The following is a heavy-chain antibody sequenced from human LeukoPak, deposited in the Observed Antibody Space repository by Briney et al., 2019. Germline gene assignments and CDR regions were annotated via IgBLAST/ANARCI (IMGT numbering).Heavy chain of an antibody. D-gene: IGHD1-26*01. Sequence: GESLKISCKASGYIFTNYWIAWVRQMPGKGLEWMGIIYPGDSDTRYSPSFQGQVTISADKSISTAYLQWSSLKASDTAMYYCARQYSGSFRHFDYWGQGTLVTVSS. CDR3: ARQYSGSFRHFDY. CDR2: IYPGDSDT. V-gene: IGHV5-51*01. J-gene: IGHJ4*02. CDR1: GYIFTNYW.